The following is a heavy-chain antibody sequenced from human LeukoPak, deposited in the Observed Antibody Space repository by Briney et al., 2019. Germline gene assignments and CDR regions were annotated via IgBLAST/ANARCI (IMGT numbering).Heavy chain of an antibody. CDR1: GFTFSDYY. D-gene: IGHD6-19*01. J-gene: IGHJ6*02. V-gene: IGHV3-11*01. CDR3: AGDRQQWLLTYVYYYGMAV. Sequence: GGSLRLSCAASGFTFSDYYMSWIRQAPGKGLEWVSCISSGGSTKYYADSVKGRFTISRDNAKNSLYLQMNSLRADDTAVYYCAGDRQQWLLTYVYYYGMAVWGQGTTVTVSS. CDR2: ISSGGSTK.